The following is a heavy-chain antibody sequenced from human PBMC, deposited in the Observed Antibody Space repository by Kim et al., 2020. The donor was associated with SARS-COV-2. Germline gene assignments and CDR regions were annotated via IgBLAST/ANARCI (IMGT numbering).Heavy chain of an antibody. CDR3: AKDGGDYFDY. D-gene: IGHD4-17*01. Sequence: NKYYADSVKGRFTISRDNSKNTLYLQMNSLRAEDTAVYYCAKDGGDYFDYWGQGTLVTVSS. J-gene: IGHJ4*02. V-gene: IGHV3-30*02. CDR2: NK.